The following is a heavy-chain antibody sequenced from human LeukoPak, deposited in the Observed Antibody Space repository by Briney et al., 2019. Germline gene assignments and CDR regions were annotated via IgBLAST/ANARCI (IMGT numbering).Heavy chain of an antibody. J-gene: IGHJ4*02. D-gene: IGHD6-19*01. CDR3: ARGSGWYFY. CDR2: IYYSGST. V-gene: IGHV4-59*01. CDR1: GGSISNYY. Sequence: SETLSLTCTVSGGSISNYYWSWIRQPPGKGLEWIGYIYYSGSTNYNPSLKSRVTISVDTSKNQVSLKLSSVTAADTAVYYCARGSGWYFYWGQGTLVTVSS.